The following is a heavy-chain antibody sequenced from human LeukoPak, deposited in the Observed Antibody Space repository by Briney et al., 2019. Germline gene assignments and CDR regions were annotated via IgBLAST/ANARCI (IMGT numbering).Heavy chain of an antibody. V-gene: IGHV3-30*02. CDR1: GFTFSSYG. CDR2: IRYDGSNK. CDR3: ARGRDGYNLVDAFDI. J-gene: IGHJ3*02. Sequence: PGGSLGLSCAASGFTFSSYGMHWVRQAPGKGLEWAAFIRYDGSNKYYADSVKGRFTISRDNSKNTLYLQMNSLRAADTAVYYCARGRDGYNLVDAFDIWGQGIMVTVSS. D-gene: IGHD5-24*01.